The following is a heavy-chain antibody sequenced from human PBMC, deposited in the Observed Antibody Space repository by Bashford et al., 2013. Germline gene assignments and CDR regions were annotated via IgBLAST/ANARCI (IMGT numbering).Heavy chain of an antibody. J-gene: IGHJ6*02. CDR2: IWFDGYNK. CDR1: GFTFSTYG. D-gene: IGHD6-19*01. CDR3: AREAGYGMDV. Sequence: GGSLRLSCAVSGFTFSTYGMHWVRQAPGKGLEWVTIIWFDGYNKYYADSVKGRFTISRDNSKNTLYLEMNSLRAEDTAVYYCAREAGYGMDVWGQGTTVTVSS. V-gene: IGHV3-33*01.